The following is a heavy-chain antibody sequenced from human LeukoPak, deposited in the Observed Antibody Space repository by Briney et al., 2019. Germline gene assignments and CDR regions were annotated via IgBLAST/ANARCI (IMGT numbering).Heavy chain of an antibody. CDR1: GYKFTNYW. Sequence: GESLKISCKASGYKFTNYWIGWVRQMPGKGLEWMTIIYPGDSETRYSPSFQGQVTISADKSIGTMYLQWSSLKASDTAMYYCARALRTGQGDYVPVLWGQGTMVIVSS. CDR2: IYPGDSET. D-gene: IGHD4-17*01. J-gene: IGHJ4*02. CDR3: ARALRTGQGDYVPVL. V-gene: IGHV5-51*01.